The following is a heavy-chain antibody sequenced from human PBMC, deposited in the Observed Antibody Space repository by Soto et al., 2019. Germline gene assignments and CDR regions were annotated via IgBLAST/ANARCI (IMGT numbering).Heavy chain of an antibody. CDR1: ADTYRSDA. Sequence: SVKVSCKPAADTYRSDAISWVRQAPGQGLEWMGWIIPIFGTANYAQKFQVRVTITADESTSTAYMELSSLRSEDTAVYYLASSFNWNYSYYYYCMDVWGQGTTVTVSS. CDR3: ASSFNWNYSYYYYCMDV. V-gene: IGHV1-69*13. CDR2: IIPIFGTA. D-gene: IGHD1-7*01. J-gene: IGHJ6*02.